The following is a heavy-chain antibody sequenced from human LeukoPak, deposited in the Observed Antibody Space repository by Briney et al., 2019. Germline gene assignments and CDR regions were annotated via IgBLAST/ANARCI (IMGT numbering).Heavy chain of an antibody. J-gene: IGHJ5*02. CDR3: ARDQTYYDFWSGYFGVSNWFDP. D-gene: IGHD3-3*01. Sequence: PGGSLRLSCAASGFTFSSYAMHWVRQAPGKGLEWVAVISYDGSNKYYADSVKGRFTISRDNSKNTLYLQMNSLRAEDTAVYYCARDQTYYDFWSGYFGVSNWFDPWGQGTLVTVSS. CDR2: ISYDGSNK. CDR1: GFTFSSYA. V-gene: IGHV3-30*04.